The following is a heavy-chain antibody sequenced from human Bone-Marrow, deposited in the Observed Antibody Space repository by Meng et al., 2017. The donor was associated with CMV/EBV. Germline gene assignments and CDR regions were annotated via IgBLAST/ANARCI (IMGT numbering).Heavy chain of an antibody. CDR2: INSDGSSI. V-gene: IGHV3-74*03. J-gene: IGHJ6*01. CDR3: ARDWGYYDFWSAYHYGMDV. D-gene: IGHD3-3*01. CDR1: GFTFSNYW. Sequence: GGSLRLSCAASGFTFSNYWMHWVRQGPGKGLVWVSRINSDGSSITYADSVKGRFIISRDNAKNTLFLQMNSLRAEDTAVYFCARDWGYYDFWSAYHYGMDVWGQGTTVTGSS.